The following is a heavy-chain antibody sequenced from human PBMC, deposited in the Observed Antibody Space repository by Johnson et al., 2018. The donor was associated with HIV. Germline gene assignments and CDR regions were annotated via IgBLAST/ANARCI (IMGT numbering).Heavy chain of an antibody. J-gene: IGHJ3*02. CDR3: ARGRARAFDI. CDR1: GFTFSTYG. D-gene: IGHD5-12*01. CDR2: IWFDGSIQ. V-gene: IGHV3-33*01. Sequence: VQVVESGGGVVQPGRSLRLSCAASGFTFSTYGMHWVRQAPGRGLEWVAVIWFDGSIQYYADSVKGRFTISRDNSKNTLFLQMGSLRVEDTAVYYCARGRARAFDIWGQGTMVTVSS.